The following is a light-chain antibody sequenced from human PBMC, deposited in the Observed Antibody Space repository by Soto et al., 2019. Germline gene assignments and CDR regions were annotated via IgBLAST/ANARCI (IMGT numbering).Light chain of an antibody. CDR3: QSYDNSLSVYV. Sequence: QSLLTQPPSVSGAPGQRVTISCTGSSSNIGTGYDVHWYQQFPGTAPKLLIYGNSNRPSGVPDRFSGSKSGTSASLAITGLQAEDEADYYCQSYDNSLSVYVFGTGTKLTVL. CDR2: GNS. V-gene: IGLV1-40*01. CDR1: SSNIGTGYD. J-gene: IGLJ1*01.